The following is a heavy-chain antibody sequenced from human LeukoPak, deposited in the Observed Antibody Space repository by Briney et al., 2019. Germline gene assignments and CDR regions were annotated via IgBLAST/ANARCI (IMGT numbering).Heavy chain of an antibody. CDR2: VYQSGTT. D-gene: IGHD5-18*01. CDR3: ARIFIRNGYSSYFDC. J-gene: IGHJ4*02. Sequence: PSETLSLTCTVSGFSISSGHYWGWVRQPPGAGLEWIGSVYQSGTTYYNQSLKSRVTTSVDMSKNQFSLRLRPVTAADTAVYYCARIFIRNGYSSYFDCWGQGTLVTVSS. V-gene: IGHV4-38-2*02. CDR1: GFSISSGHY.